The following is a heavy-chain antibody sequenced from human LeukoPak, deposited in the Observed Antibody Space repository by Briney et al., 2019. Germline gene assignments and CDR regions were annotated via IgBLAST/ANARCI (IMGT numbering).Heavy chain of an antibody. J-gene: IGHJ4*02. Sequence: ASMKLSCKASGYIFTSYGISWVRQAPGQGIEWMGWTSANNGNTNNAQKLQGRVTMATATSTSTAYMELRSLRSDDTAVYYCALLYYYDGSGGEGWPFDYWGQGTLVTVSS. V-gene: IGHV1-18*01. CDR2: TSANNGNT. CDR1: GYIFTSYG. CDR3: ALLYYYDGSGGEGWPFDY. D-gene: IGHD3-22*01.